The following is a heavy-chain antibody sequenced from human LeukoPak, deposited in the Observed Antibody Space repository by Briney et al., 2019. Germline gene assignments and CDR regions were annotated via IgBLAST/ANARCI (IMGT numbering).Heavy chain of an antibody. D-gene: IGHD3-22*01. CDR3: VRDIRAVGITLYFDY. CDR2: ISGSGDDI. J-gene: IGHJ4*02. V-gene: IGHV3-11*01. CDR1: GFSFSNYY. Sequence: PGGFLRLSCAASGFSFSNYYMSWIRQTPGKGLEWLSYISGSGDDIHHADSVKGRFTISRDNARNSLYLQMNSLRAEDTAMYYCVRDIRAVGITLYFDYWGQGILVTVTS.